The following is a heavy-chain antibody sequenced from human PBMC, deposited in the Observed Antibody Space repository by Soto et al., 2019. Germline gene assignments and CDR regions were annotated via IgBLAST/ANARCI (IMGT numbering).Heavy chain of an antibody. D-gene: IGHD3-22*01. V-gene: IGHV3-21*01. CDR2: ISSSSSYI. CDR1: GFTFRSYS. J-gene: IGHJ4*02. Sequence: EVQLVESGGGLVKPGGSLRLSCAASGFTFRSYSMNWVRQAPGKGLEWVSSISSSSSYIYYADSVKGRFTISRDNAKNSLYLQMNSLRAEDTAVYYCARDLRPYDSSGAPDYWGQGTLVTVSS. CDR3: ARDLRPYDSSGAPDY.